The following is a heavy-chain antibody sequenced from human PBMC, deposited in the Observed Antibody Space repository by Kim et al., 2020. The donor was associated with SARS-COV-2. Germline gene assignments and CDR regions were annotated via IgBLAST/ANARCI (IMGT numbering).Heavy chain of an antibody. Sequence: GGSLRLSCAASGFTFSSYAMSWVRQAPGKGLEWVSAISGSAGSTFYADSVKGRFTISRDNSKNTLYLQMKSLRAEDTAVYYCTKDKGYSGYGDFDYWGQGTLLTDSS. D-gene: IGHD5-12*01. J-gene: IGHJ4*02. CDR1: GFTFSSYA. V-gene: IGHV3-23*01. CDR2: ISGSAGST. CDR3: TKDKGYSGYGDFDY.